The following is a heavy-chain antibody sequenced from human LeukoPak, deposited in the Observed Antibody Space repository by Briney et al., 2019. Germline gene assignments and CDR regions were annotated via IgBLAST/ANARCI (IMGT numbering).Heavy chain of an antibody. J-gene: IGHJ3*02. CDR1: GGSIRNYY. CDR3: ARGEGSGWYWAFDI. V-gene: IGHV4-59*08. D-gene: IGHD6-19*01. CDR2: IYYRGST. Sequence: KASETLSLTCTVSGGSIRNYYWSWVRQPPGKGLEWLGYIYYRGSTNFNPSLKSRVTISVDTSKNQFSLKLSSVTAADTAVYYCARGEGSGWYWAFDIWGQGTMVTVSS.